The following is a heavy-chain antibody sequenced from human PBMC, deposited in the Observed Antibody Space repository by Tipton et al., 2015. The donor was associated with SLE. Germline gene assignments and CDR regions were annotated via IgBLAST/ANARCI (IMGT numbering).Heavy chain of an antibody. Sequence: TLSLTCSVSGDTINSGAYYWSWIRQHPEKGLEWIGYIYYSGSTNYNPSLKSRVTISVDTSKNQFSLKLNSVTAADTAVYYCARAAYYYGSGSYYNVGWFDPWGQGTLVTVSS. D-gene: IGHD3-10*01. J-gene: IGHJ5*02. CDR2: IYYSGST. V-gene: IGHV4-61*08. CDR1: GDTINSGAYY. CDR3: ARAAYYYGSGSYYNVGWFDP.